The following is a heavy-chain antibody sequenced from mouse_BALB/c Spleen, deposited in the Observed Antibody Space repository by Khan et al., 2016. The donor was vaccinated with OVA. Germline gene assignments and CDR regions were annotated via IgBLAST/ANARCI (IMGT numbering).Heavy chain of an antibody. CDR3: ATRNYFGYTFAY. D-gene: IGHD1-2*01. J-gene: IGHJ3*01. V-gene: IGHV1-77*01. CDR1: DYTFTDYY. CDR2: ISPGSGDT. Sequence: VQLQESGAELVRPGASVKLSCKASDYTFTDYYINWVKQRTGQGLEWIGEISPGSGDTYYNERFKGKATLTADKSSSTAYMQLSSLTSEASAVYFCATRNYFGYTFAYWGQGTLVTVSA.